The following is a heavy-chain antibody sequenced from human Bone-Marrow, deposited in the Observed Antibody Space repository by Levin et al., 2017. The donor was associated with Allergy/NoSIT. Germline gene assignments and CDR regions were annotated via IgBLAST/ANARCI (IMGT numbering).Heavy chain of an antibody. CDR3: ARSEPRSPVKAYDL. CDR1: SGSMNTYY. J-gene: IGHJ5*02. V-gene: IGHV4-4*07. CDR2: IHTSEGP. D-gene: IGHD3-10*01. Sequence: SETLSLTCNVSSGSMNTYYWTWIRQPAGAGLEFIGRIHTSEGPIYNPSLRSRLSMSLDTSNNQFSLNLRSVTAADTALYYCARSEPRSPVKAYDLWGQGTVLTVSS.